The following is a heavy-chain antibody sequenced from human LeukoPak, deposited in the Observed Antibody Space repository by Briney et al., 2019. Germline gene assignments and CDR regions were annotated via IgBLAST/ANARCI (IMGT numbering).Heavy chain of an antibody. CDR2: IWYDGSNK. Sequence: GGSLRLSCAASGFTFSSYGMHWVRQAPGKGLEWVAVIWYDGSNKYYADSVKGRFTISRDNSKNTLFLQMNSLRAEDTAVYYCAKFNGHPTTNYYMDVWGEGTTVTVSS. J-gene: IGHJ6*04. CDR3: AKFNGHPTTNYYMDV. V-gene: IGHV3-33*03. CDR1: GFTFSSYG. D-gene: IGHD3-10*01.